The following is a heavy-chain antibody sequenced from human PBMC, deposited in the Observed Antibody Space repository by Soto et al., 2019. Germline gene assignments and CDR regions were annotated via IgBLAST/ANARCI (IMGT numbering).Heavy chain of an antibody. Sequence: ASETLSLTCIVSGASVNSDNFYWNWIRQPPGKQLEWIGYGYHTGSTNYNPSLKSRLTISVDTSKNQFSLKLSSVTAADTAVYFCARRKYFDSSGYPFDYWGQGTLVTVSS. J-gene: IGHJ4*02. V-gene: IGHV4-61*01. CDR3: ARRKYFDSSGYPFDY. D-gene: IGHD3-22*01. CDR2: GYHTGST. CDR1: GASVNSDNFY.